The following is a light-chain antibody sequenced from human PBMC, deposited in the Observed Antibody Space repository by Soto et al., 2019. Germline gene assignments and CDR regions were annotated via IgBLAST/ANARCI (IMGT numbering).Light chain of an antibody. J-gene: IGKJ3*01. CDR2: GAS. V-gene: IGKV3-20*01. CDR1: QSVSSDY. Sequence: EIVLTQSPGTLSLSPGERATLSCRAGQSVSSDYLVWYQQKPGQAPRLLIYGASSRATGIPDRFSGSGSGTDFTLTISRLEPEDFAVYYCQHYGNTPPSVTFGPGTKVDIK. CDR3: QHYGNTPPSVT.